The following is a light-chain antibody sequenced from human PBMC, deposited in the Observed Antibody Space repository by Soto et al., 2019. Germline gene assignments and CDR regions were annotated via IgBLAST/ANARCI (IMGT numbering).Light chain of an antibody. CDR3: HYSGT. V-gene: IGKV3-20*01. CDR1: QSVSSSY. CDR2: GAS. J-gene: IGKJ5*01. Sequence: EIVLTQSPGTLSLSPGERATLSCRASQSVSSSYLAWYQQKPGQAPRLLIYGASSRATGIPDRFSGSGSGTDFTLTISRLEPEDFAVYYCHYSGTFGQGTRLEIK.